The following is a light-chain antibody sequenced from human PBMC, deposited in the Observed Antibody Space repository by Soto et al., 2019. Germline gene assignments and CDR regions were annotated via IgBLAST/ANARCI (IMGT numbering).Light chain of an antibody. J-gene: IGKJ5*01. Sequence: EIVLTQSPGTLSLSPGERATLSCRASQSVSSSYLAWYQQKPGQAPRLLINGASSRATGIPDRFSGSRYGTDFTLTISRLEPEDFAVYYCQQYDTSPPSTFGQGTRLEIK. CDR3: QQYDTSPPST. CDR2: GAS. CDR1: QSVSSSY. V-gene: IGKV3-20*01.